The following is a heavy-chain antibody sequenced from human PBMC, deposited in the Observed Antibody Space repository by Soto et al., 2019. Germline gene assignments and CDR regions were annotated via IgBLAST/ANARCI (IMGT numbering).Heavy chain of an antibody. J-gene: IGHJ6*01. V-gene: IGHV5-51*01. CDR3: AKSIEAGLMDV. CDR2: IFPRDSDT. Sequence: GESLKISFQVSGYTFSNHLIEWVRLVPGKGLEWMGIIFPRDSDTRYSPSLQGQVIISVDKSTNTAYLQWTRLTASDAAIYYCAKSIEAGLMDVWGEGNTSSVTS. D-gene: IGHD2-21*02. CDR1: GYTFSNHL.